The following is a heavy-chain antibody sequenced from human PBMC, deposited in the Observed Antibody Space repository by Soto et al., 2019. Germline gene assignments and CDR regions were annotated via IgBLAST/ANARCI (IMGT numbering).Heavy chain of an antibody. J-gene: IGHJ3*02. CDR3: ARGDKRITMVRGVINAFDI. CDR1: GCSISSYY. V-gene: IGHV4-59*01. Sequence: SETLSLTCTVSGCSISSYYWTWIRQPPGKGLEWIGYIYYSGSTNYNPSLKSRVTISVDTSKNQFSLKLSSVTAADTAVYYCARGDKRITMVRGVINAFDIWGQGTMVTVSS. D-gene: IGHD3-10*01. CDR2: IYYSGST.